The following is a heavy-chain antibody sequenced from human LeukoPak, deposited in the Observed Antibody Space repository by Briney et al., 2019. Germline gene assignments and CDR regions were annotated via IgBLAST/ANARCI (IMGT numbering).Heavy chain of an antibody. Sequence: GGSLRLSCTTSGFTFGDYTMGWVRQAPGNGLQWVGFIRGKAYGGTTEYAASVKGRFTISTDYSKSIAYRQMNSLKTEDTALYYCGRSPTPHCDADCYFDFWGQGTLVAVSS. J-gene: IGHJ4*02. D-gene: IGHD2-21*02. CDR2: IRGKAYGGTT. CDR3: GRSPTPHCDADCYFDF. CDR1: GFTFGDYT. V-gene: IGHV3-49*04.